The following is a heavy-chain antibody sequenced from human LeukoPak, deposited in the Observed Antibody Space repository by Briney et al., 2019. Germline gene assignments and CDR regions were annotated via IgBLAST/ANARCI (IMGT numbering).Heavy chain of an antibody. J-gene: IGHJ6*02. D-gene: IGHD6-13*01. CDR1: GYTFTGYY. Sequence: SVKVSCKTSGYTFTGYYLHWVRQAPGHGLEWMGWINPNSGGTNYAQKFQGRVTMTTDTSISTAYMEVSRLRSDDTAVYYCARVRIGQQLDKYYYYDMDVWGQGTTVTVSS. CDR3: ARVRIGQQLDKYYYYDMDV. CDR2: INPNSGGT. V-gene: IGHV1-2*02.